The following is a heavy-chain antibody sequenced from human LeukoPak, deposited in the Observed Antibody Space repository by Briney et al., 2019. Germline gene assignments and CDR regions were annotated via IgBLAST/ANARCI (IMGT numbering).Heavy chain of an antibody. CDR3: ARDPNWGGAFDI. CDR2: IRYDGSNK. D-gene: IGHD7-27*01. CDR1: GFTFSSYG. J-gene: IGHJ3*02. V-gene: IGHV3-30*02. Sequence: GGSVRLSCAASGFTFSSYGMHWVRQAPGKGLEWVAFIRYDGSNKYYADSVKGRFTISRDNSKNTLYLQMNSLRAEDTAVYYCARDPNWGGAFDIWGQGTMVTVSS.